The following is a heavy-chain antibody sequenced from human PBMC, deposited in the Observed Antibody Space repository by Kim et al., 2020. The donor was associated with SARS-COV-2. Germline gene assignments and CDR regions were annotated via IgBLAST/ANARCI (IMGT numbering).Heavy chain of an antibody. J-gene: IGHJ4*02. D-gene: IGHD1-26*01. CDR3: AGGTAFGGSSLFGY. CDR2: IYYSGST. CDR1: GGSISSSSYY. V-gene: IGHV4-39*01. Sequence: SETLSLTCTVSGGSISSSSYYWGWIRQPPGKGLEWIGSIYYSGSTYYNPSLKSRVTISVDTSKNQFSLKLSSVTAADTAVYYCAGGTAFGGSSLFGYWGQGTLVTVSS.